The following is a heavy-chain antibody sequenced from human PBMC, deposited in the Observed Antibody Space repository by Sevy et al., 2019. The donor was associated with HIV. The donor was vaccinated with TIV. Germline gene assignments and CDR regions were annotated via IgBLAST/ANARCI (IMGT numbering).Heavy chain of an antibody. V-gene: IGHV3-30-3*01. D-gene: IGHD6-13*01. Sequence: GGSLRLSCAASGFTFSSYAMHWVRQAPGKGLEWVAVISYDGSNKYYADSVKGRFTISRDNSKNTLYLQMNSLRAEDTAVYYCARVEAAAGTHYYYGTDVWGQGTTVTVSS. CDR1: GFTFSSYA. J-gene: IGHJ6*02. CDR3: ARVEAAAGTHYYYGTDV. CDR2: ISYDGSNK.